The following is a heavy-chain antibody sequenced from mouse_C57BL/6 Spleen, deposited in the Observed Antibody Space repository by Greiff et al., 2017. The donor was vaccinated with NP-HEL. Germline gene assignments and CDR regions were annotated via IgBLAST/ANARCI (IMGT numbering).Heavy chain of an antibody. Sequence: VQLKQSGPELVKPGASVKMSCKASGYTFTDYNMHWVKQSHGKSLEWIGYINPNNGGTSYNQKFKGKATLTVNKSSSTAYMELRSLTSEDSAVYYCARWTVVAPFDYWGQGTTLTVSS. CDR1: GYTFTDYN. CDR2: INPNNGGT. CDR3: ARWTVVAPFDY. D-gene: IGHD1-1*01. V-gene: IGHV1-22*01. J-gene: IGHJ2*01.